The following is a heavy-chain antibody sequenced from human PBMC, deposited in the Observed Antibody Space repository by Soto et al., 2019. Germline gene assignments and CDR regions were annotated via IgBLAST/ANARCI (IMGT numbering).Heavy chain of an antibody. CDR3: AKDIRPTDFQLWHGYFDY. CDR2: ISWNSGSI. J-gene: IGHJ4*02. V-gene: IGHV3-9*01. CDR1: GFTFDDYA. D-gene: IGHD5-18*01. Sequence: EVQLVESGGGLVQPGRSLRLSCAASGFTFDDYAMHWVRQAPGKGLEWVSGISWNSGSIGYADSVKGRFTISRDNAKNYLYLQMNSLRAEYTDLYYCAKDIRPTDFQLWHGYFDYWGQGTLVTVSS.